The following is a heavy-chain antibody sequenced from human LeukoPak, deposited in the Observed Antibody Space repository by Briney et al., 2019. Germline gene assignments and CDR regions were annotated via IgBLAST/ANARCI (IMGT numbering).Heavy chain of an antibody. D-gene: IGHD2-15*01. Sequence: GGSLRLSCATSGFTFSSYAIRWFRQAPGKGLEWVSAISASGGSTYYADSVKGRFTISRDNSKNTLYLQMNSLRAEDTAVYYCAKTKLGYCSGGSCYSRHYRLDYWGQGTLVTVSS. J-gene: IGHJ4*02. CDR2: ISASGGST. CDR3: AKTKLGYCSGGSCYSRHYRLDY. V-gene: IGHV3-23*01. CDR1: GFTFSSYA.